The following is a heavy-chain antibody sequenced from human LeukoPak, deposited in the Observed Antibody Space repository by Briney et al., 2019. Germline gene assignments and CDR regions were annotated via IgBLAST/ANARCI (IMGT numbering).Heavy chain of an antibody. CDR3: ARCYSSAWCPWGDY. Sequence: GGSLGLSCAVSGFTFSSYWMTWVRQAPGKGLEWVANTKQDGSENYYVDSVRGRFTISRDNAKNSLYLQMNSLRAEDTAVYYCARCYSSAWCPWGDYWGQGTLVSVSS. CDR2: TKQDGSEN. CDR1: GFTFSSYW. V-gene: IGHV3-7*01. D-gene: IGHD6-19*01. J-gene: IGHJ4*02.